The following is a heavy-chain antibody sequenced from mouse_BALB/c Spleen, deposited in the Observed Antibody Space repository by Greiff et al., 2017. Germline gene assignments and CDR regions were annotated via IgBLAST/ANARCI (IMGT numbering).Heavy chain of an antibody. J-gene: IGHJ4*01. CDR2: ISSGSSTI. CDR3: AREGKGYYAMDY. CDR1: GFTFSSFG. Sequence: EVNVVESGGGLVQPGGSRKLSCAASGFTFSSFGMHWVRQAPEKGLEWVAYISSGSSTIYYADTVKGRFTISRDNPKNTLFLQMTSLRSEDTAMYYCAREGKGYYAMDYWGQGTSVTVSS. V-gene: IGHV5-17*02.